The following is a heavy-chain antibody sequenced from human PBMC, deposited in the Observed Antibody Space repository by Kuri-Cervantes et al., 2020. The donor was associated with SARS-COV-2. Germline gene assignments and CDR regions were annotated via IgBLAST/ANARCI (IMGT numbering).Heavy chain of an antibody. Sequence: LSLTCAASGFTFSNYWMSWVRQAPGKGLLWVSRISNDDSSANYADSVKGRFTISRDNAKNTLYLQMNSLRAEDTAVYYCARDITGGGQQLVLLYWGQGTLVTVSS. CDR3: ARDITGGGQQLVLLY. D-gene: IGHD6-13*01. CDR2: ISNDDSSA. J-gene: IGHJ4*02. V-gene: IGHV3-74*01. CDR1: GFTFSNYW.